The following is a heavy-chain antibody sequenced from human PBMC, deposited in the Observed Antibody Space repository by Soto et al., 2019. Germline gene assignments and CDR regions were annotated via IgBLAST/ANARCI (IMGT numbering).Heavy chain of an antibody. CDR1: GGSISSYY. V-gene: IGHV4-59*01. J-gene: IGHJ3*02. CDR3: ARERGGYSYGHDAFDI. D-gene: IGHD5-18*01. Sequence: SETLSLTCTVSGGSISSYYWSWIRQPPGKGLEWIGYIYYSGSTNYNPSLKSRVTISVDTSKNQFSLKLSSVTAADTAVYYCARERGGYSYGHDAFDIWGQGTVVTVSS. CDR2: IYYSGST.